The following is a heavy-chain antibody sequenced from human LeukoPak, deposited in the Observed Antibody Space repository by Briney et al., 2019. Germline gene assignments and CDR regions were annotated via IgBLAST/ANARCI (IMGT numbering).Heavy chain of an antibody. J-gene: IGHJ4*01. V-gene: IGHV3-48*03. D-gene: IGHD3-10*01. CDR1: GFTFSSYE. CDR2: ISSSGSTI. Sequence: GGSLRLSCAASGFTFSSYEMNWVRQAPGKGLEWVSYISSSGSTIYYADSVKGRFTISRDNSKNTLNLQMNSLRLEDTAVYHCAKGLWFGELLSADYFDYWGHGTLVTVSS. CDR3: AKGLWFGELLSADYFDY.